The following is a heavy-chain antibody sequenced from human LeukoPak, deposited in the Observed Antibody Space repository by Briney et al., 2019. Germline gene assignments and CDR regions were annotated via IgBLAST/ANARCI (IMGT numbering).Heavy chain of an antibody. V-gene: IGHV4-59*02. CDR1: GGSVTSYY. CDR3: ARGYCSDERCPVFPS. J-gene: IGHJ5*02. CDR2: ISSSETT. Sequence: SETLSLTCTVSGGSVTSYYWNWVRQTPGKGLEWIGYISSSETTDYGPSFKSRVTMSLDTSKNQFSLNLSSVTAADTGVFYCARGYCSDERCPVFPSWGQGTLVTVSS. D-gene: IGHD2-15*01.